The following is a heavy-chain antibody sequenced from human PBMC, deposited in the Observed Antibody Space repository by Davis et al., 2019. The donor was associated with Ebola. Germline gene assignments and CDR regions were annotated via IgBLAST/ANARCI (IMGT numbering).Heavy chain of an antibody. CDR2: IIPIFGTA. Sequence: SVKVSCKASGGTFSSYAISWVRQAPGQGLEWMGGIIPIFGTANYAQKFQGRVTITADESTSTAYMELSSLRSEDTAVYYCARGVTSDIVVVVAATAAFDIWGQGTMVTVSS. J-gene: IGHJ3*02. CDR3: ARGVTSDIVVVVAATAAFDI. D-gene: IGHD2-15*01. V-gene: IGHV1-69*13. CDR1: GGTFSSYA.